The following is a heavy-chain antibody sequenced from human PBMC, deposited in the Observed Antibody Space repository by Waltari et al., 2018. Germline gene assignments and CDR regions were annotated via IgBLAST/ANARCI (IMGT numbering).Heavy chain of an antibody. CDR2: INPSGGST. D-gene: IGHD6-13*01. CDR1: GYTFTSYY. J-gene: IGHJ6*02. CDR3: ARVRAKTAAGHYYYYYGMDV. Sequence: QVQLVQSGAEVKKPGASVKVSCKASGYTFTSYYMHWVRQAPGQGLEWMGIINPSGGSTSYAQKVQGRVTMTRDTSTSTVYMELSSLRSEDTAVYYCARVRAKTAAGHYYYYYGMDVWGQGTTVTVSS. V-gene: IGHV1-46*03.